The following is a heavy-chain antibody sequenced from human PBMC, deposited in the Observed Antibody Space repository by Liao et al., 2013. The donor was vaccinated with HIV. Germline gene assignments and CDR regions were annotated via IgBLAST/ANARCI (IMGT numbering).Heavy chain of an antibody. CDR1: GDSISGGNYF. Sequence: QVELQESGPGLVKPSQTLSLSCTVSGDSISGGNYFLNWIRQPAGKGLEWLGRIYSSGNTDYNPSLKSRLTISLDTANNQFSLELKSVTAADTAVYYCARLRRSGKHNWGQGILVTVSS. D-gene: IGHD3-10*01. J-gene: IGHJ4*02. CDR2: IYSSGNT. CDR3: ARLRRSGKHN. V-gene: IGHV4-61*02.